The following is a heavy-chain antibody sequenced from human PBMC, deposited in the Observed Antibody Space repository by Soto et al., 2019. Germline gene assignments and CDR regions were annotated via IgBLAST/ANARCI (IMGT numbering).Heavy chain of an antibody. J-gene: IGHJ4*02. CDR3: ARGPWGLRGYFDY. D-gene: IGHD7-27*01. CDR2: VSYSGNT. Sequence: PSETLSLTCTVSGGSFSSSSYFWGWIRQPPGKGLEWIASVSYSGNTYYNPSLNSRVTISVHTSTNQFSLKLNSVTAADTALYYCARGPWGLRGYFDYWGQGTLVTSPQ. V-gene: IGHV4-39*01. CDR1: GGSFSSSSYF.